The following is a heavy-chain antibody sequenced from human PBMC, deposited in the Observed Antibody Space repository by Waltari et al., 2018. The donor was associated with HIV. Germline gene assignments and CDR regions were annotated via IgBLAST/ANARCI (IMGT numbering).Heavy chain of an antibody. V-gene: IGHV3-48*02. CDR1: GFSRSFYS. CDR3: ARGLSYFDGKPLPWYLDL. J-gene: IGHJ2*01. D-gene: IGHD3-9*01. Sequence: SGGGSIQPGWSLRLSCVASGFSRSFYSVIWLRQIPGKALEVGSYMGTTPTARYYEDSVRDRVSVCADKTKQSVYRQISNLQDEDSAVYYCARGLSYFDGKPLPWYLDLWGRGSRVTVAS. CDR2: MGTTPTAR.